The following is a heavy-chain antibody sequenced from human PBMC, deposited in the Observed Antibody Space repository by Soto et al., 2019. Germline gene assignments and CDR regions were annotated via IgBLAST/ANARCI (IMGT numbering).Heavy chain of an antibody. CDR2: INPSGGST. D-gene: IGHD4-17*01. Sequence: ASVKVSCKASGYTFTTYNMHWVRQAPGQGLEWMGIINPSGGSTNYAQRFQGRVTMTSDTSTSTVYMVLSSLRTDDTAVYYCARVVVPTTVTTSNWFDPWGQGTLVTVSS. CDR1: GYTFTTYN. J-gene: IGHJ5*02. CDR3: ARVVVPTTVTTSNWFDP. V-gene: IGHV1-46*01.